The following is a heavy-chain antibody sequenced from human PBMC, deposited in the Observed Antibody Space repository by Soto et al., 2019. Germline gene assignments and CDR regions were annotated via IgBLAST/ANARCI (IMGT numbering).Heavy chain of an antibody. CDR1: GFSLTTSGVG. V-gene: IGHV2-5*02. Sequence: QITLNESGPTQVKPRQTLTLTCTFSGFSLTTSGVGVGWIRQSPGKAPERLGLIYWDDDKRYSPSLKSRPTITKDTSKNQVVMTMADLDPADTATYYCAHRVLRTVFGLVTTTAIYFDFWGQGTPVAVSS. J-gene: IGHJ4*02. CDR2: IYWDDDK. CDR3: AHRVLRTVFGLVTTTAIYFDF. D-gene: IGHD3-3*01.